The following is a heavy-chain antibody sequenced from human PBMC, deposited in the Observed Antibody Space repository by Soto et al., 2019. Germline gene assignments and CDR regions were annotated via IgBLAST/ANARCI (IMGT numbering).Heavy chain of an antibody. D-gene: IGHD2-2*01. J-gene: IGHJ5*02. CDR3: AKGVVPAAISGNWFDP. V-gene: IGHV1-3*01. Sequence: ASVKVSCKASGYTFTSYAMHWVRQAPGQRLEWMGWINAGNGNTKYSQKFQGRVTITRDTSASTAYMELSSLRSEDTAVYYCAKGVVPAAISGNWFDPWGQGTLVTVS. CDR2: INAGNGNT. CDR1: GYTFTSYA.